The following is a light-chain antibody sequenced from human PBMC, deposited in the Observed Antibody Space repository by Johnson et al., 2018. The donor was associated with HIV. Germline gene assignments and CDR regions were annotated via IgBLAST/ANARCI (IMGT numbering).Light chain of an antibody. CDR3: GTWDSSLSTSF. Sequence: QSVLTQPPSVSAAPGQKVTISCSGSSSNIGNNYVSWYQQLPGTAPKLLIYENNKRPSGIPDRFSGSKSGTSATLGITGLQTGDEADYYCGTWDSSLSTSFFGTGTTVTVL. J-gene: IGLJ1*01. CDR1: SSNIGNNY. CDR2: ENN. V-gene: IGLV1-51*02.